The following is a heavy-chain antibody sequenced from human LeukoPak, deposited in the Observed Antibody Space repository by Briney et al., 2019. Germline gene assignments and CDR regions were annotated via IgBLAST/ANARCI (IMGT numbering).Heavy chain of an antibody. Sequence: ASVKVSCKASGYTFTSYGISWVRQAPGQGLEWMGWISAYNGNTNYAQKLQGRVTMTTDTSTSTAYMELRSLRSDDTAVYYCARDKVIRDGCNANWFDPWGQGTLVTVSS. CDR2: ISAYNGNT. CDR1: GYTFTSYG. J-gene: IGHJ5*02. CDR3: ARDKVIRDGCNANWFDP. V-gene: IGHV1-18*01. D-gene: IGHD5-24*01.